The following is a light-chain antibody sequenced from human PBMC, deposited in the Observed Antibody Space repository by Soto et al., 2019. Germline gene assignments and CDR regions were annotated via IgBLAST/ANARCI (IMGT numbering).Light chain of an antibody. V-gene: IGKV3-20*01. Sequence: EIVLTQSPGTLSLSPGERSTLSCRASQSVSSSYLAWYQQKPGQAPXLXXYGASSRATGIPDRFSGSESGTDFTLTISRMETEDFAVYYGQQYGSSPLWTFSQGTKVDNK. J-gene: IGKJ1*01. CDR1: QSVSSSY. CDR3: QQYGSSPLWT. CDR2: GAS.